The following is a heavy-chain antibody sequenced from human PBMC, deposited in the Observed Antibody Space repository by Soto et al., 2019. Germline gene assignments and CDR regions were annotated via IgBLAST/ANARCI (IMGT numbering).Heavy chain of an antibody. CDR2: ISAYNGNT. CDR1: GYTFTSYG. CDR3: AREYCSSTSCYELDY. J-gene: IGHJ4*02. Sequence: ASVKVSCKASGYTFTSYGISWVRQAPGQGLEWMGWISAYNGNTNYAQKLQGRVTMTTDTSTSTAYMELRSLRSDDTAVYYCAREYCSSTSCYELDYWGQGTLVTVSS. D-gene: IGHD2-2*01. V-gene: IGHV1-18*01.